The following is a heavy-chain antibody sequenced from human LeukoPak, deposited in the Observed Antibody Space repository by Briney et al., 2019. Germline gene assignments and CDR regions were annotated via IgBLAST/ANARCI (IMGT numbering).Heavy chain of an antibody. CDR1: GGSFSGYY. J-gene: IGHJ5*02. D-gene: IGHD3-22*01. V-gene: IGHV4-34*01. Sequence: PSETLSLTCAVYGGSFSGYYWSWIRQPPGKGLEWIGEINHSGSTNYNPSLKSRVTISVDTSKNQFSLKLSSVTAAHTAVYYCARDSYYYDSSGYQNWFDPWGQGTLVTVSS. CDR2: INHSGST. CDR3: ARDSYYYDSSGYQNWFDP.